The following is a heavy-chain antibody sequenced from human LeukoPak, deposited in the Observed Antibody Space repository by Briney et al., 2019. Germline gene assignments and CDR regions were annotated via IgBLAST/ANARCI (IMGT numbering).Heavy chain of an antibody. CDR1: GGSFSGYY. V-gene: IGHV4-34*01. J-gene: IGHJ4*02. D-gene: IGHD3-22*01. CDR3: ARGQYYYDSSGYYFDY. CDR2: INHSGST. Sequence: SETLSLTCAVYGGSFSGYYWSWIRKPPGKGPEWIGEINHSGSTNYNPSLKSRVTISVDTSKNQFSLKLSSVTAVDTAVYYCARGQYYYDSSGYYFDYWGQGTLVTVSS.